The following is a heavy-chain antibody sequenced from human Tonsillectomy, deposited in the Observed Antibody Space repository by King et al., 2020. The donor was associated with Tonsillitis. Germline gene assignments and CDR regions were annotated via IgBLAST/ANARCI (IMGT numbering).Heavy chain of an antibody. J-gene: IGHJ4*02. CDR2: IYWNDDK. CDR1: GFSLSTSGVG. CDR3: ALIVYDSSGISIDS. D-gene: IGHD3-22*01. V-gene: IGHV2-5*01. Sequence: ITLKESGPTLVKPTQTLTLTCTFSGFSLSTSGVGVGWIRQPPGKALEWLALIYWNDDKRYSPSLKSRLTITKDTSKNQVVLTMTNMDPVDTATYYCALIVYDSSGISIDSWGQGTLVTVSS.